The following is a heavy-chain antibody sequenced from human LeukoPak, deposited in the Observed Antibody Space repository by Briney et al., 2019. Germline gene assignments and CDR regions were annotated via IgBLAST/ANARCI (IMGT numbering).Heavy chain of an antibody. CDR2: IIPILGIA. Sequence: ASVKVSCKASGGTFSSHAISWVRQAPGQGLEWMGRIIPILGIANYAQKFQGRVTITADKSTSTAYMELSSLRSEGTAVYFCARERPGDCGGTEPYYFDYWGQGTLVTVSS. CDR3: ARERPGDCGGTEPYYFDY. V-gene: IGHV1-69*04. D-gene: IGHD2-15*01. J-gene: IGHJ4*02. CDR1: GGTFSSHA.